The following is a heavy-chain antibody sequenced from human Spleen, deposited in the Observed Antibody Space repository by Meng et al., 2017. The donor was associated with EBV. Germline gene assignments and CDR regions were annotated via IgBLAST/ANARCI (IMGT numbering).Heavy chain of an antibody. Sequence: VQLQEWGPRRGKPAGTLSLTCVVSGGSISSDKWWSWVRQPPGKGLEWIGEIYHSGSTNYNPSLTSRVTILVDKSKNQFSLKLSSVTAADTAVYYCASRYCPTTSCRQDWGQGTLVTVSS. D-gene: IGHD2-2*01. J-gene: IGHJ4*02. CDR3: ASRYCPTTSCRQD. CDR1: GGSISSDKW. CDR2: IYHSGST. V-gene: IGHV4-4*02.